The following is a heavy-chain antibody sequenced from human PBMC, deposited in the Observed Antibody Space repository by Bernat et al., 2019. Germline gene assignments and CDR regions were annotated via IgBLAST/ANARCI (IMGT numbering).Heavy chain of an antibody. CDR2: ISYDGSNK. CDR1: GFTFSSYG. D-gene: IGHD3-10*01. V-gene: IGHV3-30*18. Sequence: QVQLVESGGVVVQPGRSLRLSCAASGFTFSSYGMHWVRQAPVKGLEWVAVISYDGSNKYYADSVKGRFTISRDNSKNTLYLQMNSLRAEDTAVYYFAKEDKLRFGEVLDYYYYGMDVWGQGTTVTGSS. J-gene: IGHJ6*02. CDR3: AKEDKLRFGEVLDYYYYGMDV.